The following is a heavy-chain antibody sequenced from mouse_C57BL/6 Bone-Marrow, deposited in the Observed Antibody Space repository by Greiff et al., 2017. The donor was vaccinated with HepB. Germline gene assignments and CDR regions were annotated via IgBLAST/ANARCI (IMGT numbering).Heavy chain of an antibody. V-gene: IGHV1-81*01. D-gene: IGHD1-1*01. CDR1: GYTFTSYG. Sequence: VQRVESGAELARPGASVKLSCKASGYTFTSYGISWVKQRTGQGLEWIGEIYPRSGNTYYNEKFKGKATLTADKSSSTAYMELRSLTSEDSAVYFCARLIDYYGSPYFDYWGQGTTLTVSS. CDR3: ARLIDYYGSPYFDY. CDR2: IYPRSGNT. J-gene: IGHJ2*01.